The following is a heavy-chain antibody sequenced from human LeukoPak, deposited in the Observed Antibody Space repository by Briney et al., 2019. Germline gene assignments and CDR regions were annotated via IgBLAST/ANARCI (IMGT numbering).Heavy chain of an antibody. D-gene: IGHD3-16*02. V-gene: IGHV3-15*01. CDR3: TTEWDDYVWGSYRYDY. J-gene: IGHJ4*02. Sequence: GGSLRLSCAASGFTFSNAWMSWVRQAPGKGLEWVGRIKSKTDGGTTDYAAPVKGRFTISRDDSKNTLYLQMNSLKTEDTAAYYCTTEWDDYVWGSYRYDYWGQGTLVTVSS. CDR1: GFTFSNAW. CDR2: IKSKTDGGTT.